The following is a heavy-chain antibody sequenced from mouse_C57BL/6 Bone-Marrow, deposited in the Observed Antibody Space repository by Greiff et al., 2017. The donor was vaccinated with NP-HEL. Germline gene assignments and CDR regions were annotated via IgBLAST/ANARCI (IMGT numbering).Heavy chain of an antibody. V-gene: IGHV5-12*01. CDR1: GFTFSDYY. CDR2: ISNGGGST. J-gene: IGHJ1*03. D-gene: IGHD1-1*01. Sequence: EVQLQESGGGLVQPGGSLKLSCAASGFTFSDYYMYWVRQTPEKRLEWVAYISNGGGSTYYPDTVKGRFTISRDNAKNTLYLQMSRLKAEDTAMYYCATPYYYGSSYDWYFDVWGTGTTVTVSS. CDR3: ATPYYYGSSYDWYFDV.